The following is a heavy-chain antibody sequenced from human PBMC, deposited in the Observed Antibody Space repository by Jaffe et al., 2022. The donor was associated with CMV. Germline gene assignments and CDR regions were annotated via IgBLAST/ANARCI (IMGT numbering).Heavy chain of an antibody. CDR3: AHTRIQLWSAFFDY. V-gene: IGHV2-5*02. D-gene: IGHD5-18*01. Sequence: QITLKESGPTLVKPTQTLTLTCTFSGFSLSTSGVGVGWIRQPPGKALEWLALIYWDDDKRYSPSLKSRLTITKDTSKNQVVLTMTNMDPVDTATYYCAHTRIQLWSAFFDYWGQGTLVTVSS. CDR2: IYWDDDK. J-gene: IGHJ4*02. CDR1: GFSLSTSGVG.